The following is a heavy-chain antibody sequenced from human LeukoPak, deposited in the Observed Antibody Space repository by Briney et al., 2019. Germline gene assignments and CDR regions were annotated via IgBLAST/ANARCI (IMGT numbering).Heavy chain of an antibody. Sequence: SETLSLTCTVSGGSISSYYWSWIRQPPGKGLEWFGSIYYSGSTNYNPSLKRRVTISVDTSKNQLSLKLSSVTAADTAVYYCARAVRLMGATAFALDYWGQGTLVTVSS. CDR1: GGSISSYY. CDR2: IYYSGST. CDR3: ARAVRLMGATAFALDY. J-gene: IGHJ4*02. V-gene: IGHV4-59*01. D-gene: IGHD1-26*01.